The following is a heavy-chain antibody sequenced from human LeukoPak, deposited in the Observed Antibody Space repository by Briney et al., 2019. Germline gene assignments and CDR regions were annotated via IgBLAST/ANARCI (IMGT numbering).Heavy chain of an antibody. CDR2: ISSNGGST. CDR3: VKGNSGYVRRYFDY. Sequence: PGGSLRLSCSASGFTFSSYAMHWVRQAPGKGLEYVSAISSNGGSTYYADSVKGRFTISRDNSKNTLYLQMSSLRGEDTAVYYCVKGNSGYVRRYFDYWGQGTLVTVSS. J-gene: IGHJ4*02. D-gene: IGHD5-12*01. V-gene: IGHV3-64D*06. CDR1: GFTFSSYA.